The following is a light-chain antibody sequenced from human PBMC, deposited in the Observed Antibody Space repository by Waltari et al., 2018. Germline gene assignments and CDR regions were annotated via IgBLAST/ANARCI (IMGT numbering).Light chain of an antibody. Sequence: QSALSQPASVSGSPGQSLTISCSGTNTDVGGSNFVSWYQQYPDKAPKVIIYDTDRPSGVSHRFSGSKFGNTASLIISGLQAEDEADYYCCSYTRSSTYVFGTGTKVTVL. CDR1: NTDVGGSNF. J-gene: IGLJ1*01. CDR2: DT. V-gene: IGLV2-14*03. CDR3: CSYTRSSTYV.